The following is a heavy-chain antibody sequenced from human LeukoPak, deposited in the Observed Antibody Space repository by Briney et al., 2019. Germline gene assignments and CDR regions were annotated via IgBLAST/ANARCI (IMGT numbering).Heavy chain of an antibody. D-gene: IGHD5-18*01. Sequence: PSETLSLTCTVSGGSISSGGYYWSWIRQHPGKGLEWIGYIYYSGSTYYNPSLKSRVTISIDTSKNQFSLKLSSVTAADTAVYYCAKYRDAQGGAFDIWGQGTMVTVSS. CDR1: GGSISSGGYY. CDR3: AKYRDAQGGAFDI. J-gene: IGHJ3*02. CDR2: IYYSGST. V-gene: IGHV4-31*03.